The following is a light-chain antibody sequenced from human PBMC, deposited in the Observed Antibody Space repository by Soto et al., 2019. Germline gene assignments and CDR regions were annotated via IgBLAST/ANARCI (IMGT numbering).Light chain of an antibody. V-gene: IGLV2-14*01. Sequence: QSVLTQPASVSGSPGQSITISCIGTNSEVGGYDFVSWYQQHPGKAPKLLIYEVSNRPSGVSNRFSGSKSGNTASLTISGLQAEDEADYYCSSFTVTITVLFGGGTKLTVL. CDR3: SSFTVTITVL. J-gene: IGLJ2*01. CDR2: EVS. CDR1: NSEVGGYDF.